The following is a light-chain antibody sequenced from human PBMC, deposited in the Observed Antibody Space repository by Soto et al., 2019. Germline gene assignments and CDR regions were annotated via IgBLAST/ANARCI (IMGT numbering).Light chain of an antibody. Sequence: QSVLTKPASVSGSPGLSITISCTGSSVDVGDYNSVSWYQQHPGKAPKVMIYHVTIRASGVSNRFSGSKSGNTASLTISGLQAEDEADYYCSSYSHSPPSYVFGTGTKVTVL. CDR1: SVDVGDYNS. CDR2: HVT. V-gene: IGLV2-14*03. J-gene: IGLJ1*01. CDR3: SSYSHSPPSYV.